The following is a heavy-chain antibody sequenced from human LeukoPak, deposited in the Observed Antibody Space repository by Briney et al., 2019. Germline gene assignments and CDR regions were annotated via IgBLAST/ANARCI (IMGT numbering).Heavy chain of an antibody. CDR2: ISSSSSYI. CDR1: GFTFSSYS. Sequence: GGSLRLSCAASGFTFSSYSMNWVRQAPGKGLEWVSSISSSSSYIYYADSVKGRFTISRDNAKSSLYLQMNSLRAEDTAVYYCATGETLDPFDYWGQGTLVTVSS. D-gene: IGHD3-3*02. J-gene: IGHJ4*02. CDR3: ATGETLDPFDY. V-gene: IGHV3-21*01.